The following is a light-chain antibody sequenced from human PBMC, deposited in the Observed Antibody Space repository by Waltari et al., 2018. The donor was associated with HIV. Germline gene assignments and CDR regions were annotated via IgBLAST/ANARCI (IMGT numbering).Light chain of an antibody. Sequence: SYEMTQPPSVSVSPGRTAIITCSGHSLSDRYVCWYQHRPGLSPLLVIYEDNKRPSGIPERFSGSTSGDTATLTISGTQPIDEADYYCQAGYTRTAFGGGTKLTVL. CDR3: QAGYTRTA. V-gene: IGLV3-1*01. CDR2: EDN. J-gene: IGLJ2*01. CDR1: SLSDRY.